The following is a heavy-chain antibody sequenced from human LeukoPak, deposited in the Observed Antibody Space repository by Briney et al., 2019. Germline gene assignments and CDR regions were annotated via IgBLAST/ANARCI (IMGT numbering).Heavy chain of an antibody. V-gene: IGHV1-69*13. J-gene: IGHJ4*02. D-gene: IGHD3-22*01. Sequence: SVKVSCKASGGTFSRFTISRVRQAPGQGFEWMGGITPMFGTANFAQKFQGRVSITADESTSTAFMELSSLRSEDTAVYYCAREWGLESSGYYYAYWGQGTLVTVSS. CDR3: AREWGLESSGYYYAY. CDR1: GGTFSRFT. CDR2: ITPMFGTA.